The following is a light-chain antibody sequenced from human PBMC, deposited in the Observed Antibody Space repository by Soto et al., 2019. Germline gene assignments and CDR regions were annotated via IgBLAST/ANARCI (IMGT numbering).Light chain of an antibody. J-gene: IGKJ2*01. V-gene: IGKV3-15*01. CDR1: QSVSSN. Sequence: DIVMTQSPATLSVSPGERATLSCRASQSVSSNLAWYQQRPGQAPSLLLYGASTRATGIPARFSGSGSGTEFTLTISGLQSEDFAVYYCQQYNNWPRTFGQGTKLEIK. CDR3: QQYNNWPRT. CDR2: GAS.